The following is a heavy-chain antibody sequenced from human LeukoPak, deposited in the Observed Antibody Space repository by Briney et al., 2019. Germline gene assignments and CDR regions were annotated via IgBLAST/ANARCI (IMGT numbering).Heavy chain of an antibody. CDR3: ARSGYSSRSGFDY. CDR2: IYSGETT. V-gene: IGHV3-66*01. CDR1: GFTVSSNY. D-gene: IGHD6-13*01. Sequence: GGSLRLSCAASGFTVSSNYMSWVRQAPGKGLEWVSAIYSGETTYYADSVKGRFTISRDNSKNTLFLQMNSLRAEDTAVYYCARSGYSSRSGFDYWGQGTLVSVSS. J-gene: IGHJ4*02.